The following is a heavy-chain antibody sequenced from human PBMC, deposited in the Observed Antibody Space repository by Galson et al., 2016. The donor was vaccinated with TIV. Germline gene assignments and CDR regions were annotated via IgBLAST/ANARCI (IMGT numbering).Heavy chain of an antibody. V-gene: IGHV3-15*01. CDR1: GFIFSNAW. Sequence: SLRLSCAASGFIFSNAWMSWARQAPGKGLEWVGRIKSNFDGGTTDYAEPVKGRFTISRHDSKNTLFLQMNRLKTEDTAVYYCTTELGYCSGGYCYYFDYWGQGTLVTVSS. D-gene: IGHD2-15*01. CDR2: IKSNFDGGTT. CDR3: TTELGYCSGGYCYYFDY. J-gene: IGHJ4*02.